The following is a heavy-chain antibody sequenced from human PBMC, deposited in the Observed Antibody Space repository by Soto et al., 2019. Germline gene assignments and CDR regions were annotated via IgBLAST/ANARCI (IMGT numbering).Heavy chain of an antibody. CDR2: ISIGSDSI. Sequence: EVQLVESGGGLIQPGGSLRLSCAASGFPFNSYNMNWVRQAPGKGLEWLSYISIGSDSIYYSGSVKGRFTISRDNAKNSLFLQRNRLRAEDTAVYYCVRQQLGYFDYWGQGTPVTVSS. CDR3: VRQQLGYFDY. CDR1: GFPFNSYN. J-gene: IGHJ4*02. D-gene: IGHD6-13*01. V-gene: IGHV3-48*01.